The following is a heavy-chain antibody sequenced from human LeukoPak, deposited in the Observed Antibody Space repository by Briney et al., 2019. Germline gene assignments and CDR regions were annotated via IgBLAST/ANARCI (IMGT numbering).Heavy chain of an antibody. CDR2: ISAYNGNT. CDR1: GHTFTNYG. CDR3: ARDSGYDYMDV. V-gene: IGHV1-18*01. Sequence: ASVKVSCKASGHTFTNYGITWVRQAPGQGLEWMGWISAYNGNTNYAQKFQGRVTMTRDTSISTAYMELSRLRSDDTAVYYCARDSGYDYMDVWGKGTTVTISS. D-gene: IGHD1-26*01. J-gene: IGHJ6*03.